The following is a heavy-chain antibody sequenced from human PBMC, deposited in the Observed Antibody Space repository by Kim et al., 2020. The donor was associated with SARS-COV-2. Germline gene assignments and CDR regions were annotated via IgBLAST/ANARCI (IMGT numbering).Heavy chain of an antibody. Sequence: RFTISRDNSKTTLYLQMNSLRAEDTAVYYCARARITGTACPSYYYYGMDVWGQGTTVTVSS. CDR3: ARARITGTACPSYYYYGMDV. V-gene: IGHV3-66*01. D-gene: IGHD1-20*01. J-gene: IGHJ6*02.